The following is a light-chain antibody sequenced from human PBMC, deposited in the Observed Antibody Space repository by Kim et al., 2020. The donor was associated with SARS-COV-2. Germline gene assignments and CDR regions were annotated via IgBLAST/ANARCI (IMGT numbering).Light chain of an antibody. CDR2: AAS. CDR1: QDIKNY. CDR3: QKYGSAPHT. J-gene: IGKJ2*01. Sequence: SASVGDRVTITCRPIQDIKNYLAWYPQKPGKAPKLLIHAASTLQPGVPSRFSGSASGTDFSLTISSLQPEDVATYYCQKYGSAPHTFGRGTKLEI. V-gene: IGKV1-27*01.